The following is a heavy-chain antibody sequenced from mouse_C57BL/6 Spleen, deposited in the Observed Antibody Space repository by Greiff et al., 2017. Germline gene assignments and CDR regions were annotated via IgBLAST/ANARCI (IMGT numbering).Heavy chain of an antibody. CDR3: ARGGSRTAPFAY. J-gene: IGHJ3*01. D-gene: IGHD4-1*01. Sequence: DVHLVEPGGGLVKPGGSLKLSCAASGFTFSSYAMSWVRQTPEKRLEWVATISDGGSYTYYPDNVKGRFTLSRDNAKNNLYLQMSHLKSEDTAMXYCARGGSRTAPFAYWGQGTLVTVSA. CDR1: GFTFSSYA. V-gene: IGHV5-4*01. CDR2: ISDGGSYT.